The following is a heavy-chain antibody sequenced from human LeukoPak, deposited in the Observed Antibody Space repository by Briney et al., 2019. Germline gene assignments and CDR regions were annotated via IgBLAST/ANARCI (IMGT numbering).Heavy chain of an antibody. D-gene: IGHD1-26*01. CDR3: ARDMTQLPPYYYYYYGMDV. V-gene: IGHV1-2*02. CDR1: GYTFTGYY. Sequence: GASVKVSCKASGYTFTGYYMHWVRQAPGQGLEWMGWINPNSGGTNYAQKFQGRVTMTRDTSISTAYMELSRLRSDDTAVYYCARDMTQLPPYYYYYYGMDVWGQGTTVTVSS. J-gene: IGHJ6*02. CDR2: INPNSGGT.